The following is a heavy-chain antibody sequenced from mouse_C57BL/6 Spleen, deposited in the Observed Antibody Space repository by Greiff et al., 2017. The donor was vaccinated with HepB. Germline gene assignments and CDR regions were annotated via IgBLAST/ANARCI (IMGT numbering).Heavy chain of an antibody. D-gene: IGHD1-1*01. J-gene: IGHJ1*03. Sequence: EVKVVESGGGLVQPKESLKLSCAASGFNFNTHAMHWVRQAPGKGLERVARIRSKSSNYATYYADSVKDRFTISRDDSQSMLYLQMNNLKTEDTAMYYCVRGVLRSNWSFDVWGTGTTVTVSS. V-gene: IGHV10-3*01. CDR2: IRSKSSNYAT. CDR1: GFNFNTHA. CDR3: VRGVLRSNWSFDV.